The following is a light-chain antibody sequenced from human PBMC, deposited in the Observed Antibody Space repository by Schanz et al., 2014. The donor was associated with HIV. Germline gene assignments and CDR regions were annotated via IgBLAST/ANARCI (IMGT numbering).Light chain of an antibody. J-gene: IGKJ1*01. CDR1: QSVSSSS. CDR2: AAS. Sequence: EIVLTQSPGTLSLSPGERAALSCRASQSVSSSSLAWYQQKPGQSPRLLIYAASTRATGIPDRFSGSGSGTDFTLTISGLEPDDFATYYCQQYSSYWTFGQGTKVEIK. CDR3: QQYSSYWT. V-gene: IGKV3-20*01.